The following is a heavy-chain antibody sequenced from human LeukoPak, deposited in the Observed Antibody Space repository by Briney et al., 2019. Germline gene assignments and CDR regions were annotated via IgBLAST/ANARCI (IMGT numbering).Heavy chain of an antibody. CDR3: ARRHGSGWSFDY. CDR1: GYNFATYW. Sequence: GESLKISCKGSGYNFATYWIGWVRQMPGKGLEWMGIIYPGDSDTTYSPSFQGQVTISADKSIATAYLQWSLRASDTAIYYCARRHGSGWSFDYWGQGTLVTVSS. D-gene: IGHD6-25*01. J-gene: IGHJ4*02. V-gene: IGHV5-51*01. CDR2: IYPGDSDT.